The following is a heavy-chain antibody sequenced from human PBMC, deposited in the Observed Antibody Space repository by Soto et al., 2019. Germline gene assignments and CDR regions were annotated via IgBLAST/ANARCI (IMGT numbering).Heavy chain of an antibody. J-gene: IGHJ2*01. CDR1: GFTFSSYS. V-gene: IGHV3-48*01. Sequence: EVQLVESGGGLVQPGGSLRLSCAASGFTFSSYSMNWVRQAPGKGLEWVSYISSSSSTIYYADSVKGRFTISRDNAKNSLYLQMNSLRAEDTAAYYCARDHSEYLTIFGVVNHWYFDLWGRGTLVTVSS. CDR2: ISSSSSTI. CDR3: ARDHSEYLTIFGVVNHWYFDL. D-gene: IGHD3-3*01.